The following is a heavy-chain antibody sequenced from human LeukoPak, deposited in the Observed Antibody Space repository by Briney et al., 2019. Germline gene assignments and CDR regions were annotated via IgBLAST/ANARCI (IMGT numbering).Heavy chain of an antibody. CDR1: GFTFSSYS. CDR3: ASGTIKPMDV. D-gene: IGHD1-1*01. Sequence: PGGSLRLSCAASGFTFSSYSINWVRQAPGKGLEWVSVIYSGGSTYYADSVKGRSTISRDNSKNTLYLQMNSLRAEDTAVYYCASGTIKPMDVWGQGTTVTVSS. CDR2: IYSGGST. V-gene: IGHV3-66*01. J-gene: IGHJ6*02.